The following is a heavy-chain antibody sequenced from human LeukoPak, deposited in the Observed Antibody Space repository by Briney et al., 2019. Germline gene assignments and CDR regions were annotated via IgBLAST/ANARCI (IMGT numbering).Heavy chain of an antibody. Sequence: SETLSLTCTVSGGSISSYYWSWIRQPPGKGLEWIGYIYDSGSANYNPSLKSRVTISVDTSKNQFSLKLSSVTAADTAVYYCAKMSTAEVCFDYWGQGTLVTVSS. CDR2: IYDSGSA. J-gene: IGHJ4*02. CDR3: AKMSTAEVCFDY. CDR1: GGSISSYY. V-gene: IGHV4-59*12. D-gene: IGHD5-24*01.